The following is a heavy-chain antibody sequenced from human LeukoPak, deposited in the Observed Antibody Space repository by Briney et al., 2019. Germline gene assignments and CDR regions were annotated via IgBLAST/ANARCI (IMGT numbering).Heavy chain of an antibody. CDR1: GYTLTELS. J-gene: IGHJ4*02. CDR3: ATASDWLLKPYFDY. V-gene: IGHV1-24*01. Sequence: VASVKVSCKFAGYTLTELSMHWVREAPGKVLEWMGGFDPEDGETIYAQKFQGRVTMTEDTSTDTAYMELSSLRSEDTAVYYCATASDWLLKPYFDYWGQGTLVTVSS. CDR2: FDPEDGET. D-gene: IGHD3-9*01.